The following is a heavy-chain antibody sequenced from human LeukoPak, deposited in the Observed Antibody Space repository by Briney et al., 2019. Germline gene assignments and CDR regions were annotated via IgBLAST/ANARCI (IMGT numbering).Heavy chain of an antibody. D-gene: IGHD3-22*01. Sequence: GGSLRLSCAASGFTFSDYAMHWVRQAPGKGLVWVSRINSDGSSTSYADSVKGRFTISRDNAKNTLYLQMNSLRAEDTAVYYCARAVSFDYYDSSGYYYYYYGMDVWGQGTTVTVSS. CDR1: GFTFSDYA. CDR2: INSDGSST. CDR3: ARAVSFDYYDSSGYYYYYYGMDV. J-gene: IGHJ6*02. V-gene: IGHV3-74*01.